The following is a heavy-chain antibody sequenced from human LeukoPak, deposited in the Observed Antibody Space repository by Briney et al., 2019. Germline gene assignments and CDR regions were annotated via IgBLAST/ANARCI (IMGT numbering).Heavy chain of an antibody. J-gene: IGHJ2*01. Sequence: GGSLRLSCAASGFTVSNNYLHWVRQAPGKGLEWVSVIYSGGTTYYANSVKGRFTISRDNAKTSLYLQMNSLRAEDMALYYCAKTSYYGSGSNDWYFDLWGRGTLVTVSS. CDR1: GFTVSNNY. CDR2: IYSGGTT. D-gene: IGHD3-10*01. V-gene: IGHV3-53*05. CDR3: AKTSYYGSGSNDWYFDL.